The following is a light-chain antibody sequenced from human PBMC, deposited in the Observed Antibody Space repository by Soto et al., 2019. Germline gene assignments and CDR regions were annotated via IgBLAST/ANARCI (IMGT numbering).Light chain of an antibody. CDR1: QGISNY. CDR2: GAS. J-gene: IGKJ3*01. CDR3: QQLNIFPPLFT. V-gene: IGKV1-9*01. Sequence: DIQMTQSPSSLSASVGDRVTITCRASQGISNYLAWYQQRPGKAPELLIYGASTLRTGVASRFSGSGSGTEFTLTISSLQPEDFATYFCQQLNIFPPLFTFGPGTKVDIK.